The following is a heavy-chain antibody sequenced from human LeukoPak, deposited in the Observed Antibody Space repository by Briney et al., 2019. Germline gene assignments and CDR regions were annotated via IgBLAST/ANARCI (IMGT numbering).Heavy chain of an antibody. D-gene: IGHD3-10*01. CDR3: ARGFMETQKWFGDRRPFDY. Sequence: SETLSLTCAVYGGSFSGYYWSWIRQPPGKGLEWIGEINHSGSTNYNPSLKSRVTISVDTSKNQFSLKLSSVTAADTAVYYCARGFMETQKWFGDRRPFDYWGQGTLVTVSS. CDR1: GGSFSGYY. CDR2: INHSGST. V-gene: IGHV4-34*01. J-gene: IGHJ4*02.